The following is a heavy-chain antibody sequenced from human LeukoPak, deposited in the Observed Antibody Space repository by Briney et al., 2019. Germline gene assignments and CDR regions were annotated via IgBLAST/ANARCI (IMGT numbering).Heavy chain of an antibody. D-gene: IGHD3-22*01. Sequence: ASVKVSCKASGYTFTSYDINWVRQATGQGLEWMGWMNPNSGNTGYAQKFQGRVTITRNTSISTAYMELSSLRSEDTAVYYCARDIYGSSGYYYGAGAFDIWGQGTMVTVSS. CDR1: GYTFTSYD. J-gene: IGHJ3*02. V-gene: IGHV1-8*03. CDR3: ARDIYGSSGYYYGAGAFDI. CDR2: MNPNSGNT.